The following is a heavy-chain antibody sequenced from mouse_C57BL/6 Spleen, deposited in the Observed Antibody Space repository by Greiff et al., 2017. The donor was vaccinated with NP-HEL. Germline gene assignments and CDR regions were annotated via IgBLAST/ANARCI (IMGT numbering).Heavy chain of an antibody. Sequence: QVQLQQSGAELARPGASVKLSCKASGYTFTSYGISWVKQRTGQGLEWIGELYPRSGNTYYNEKFKGKATLTADKSSSTAYMELRSLTAEDSAVYCCAIYYDYDEGYYAMDYWGQGTSVTVSS. D-gene: IGHD2-4*01. J-gene: IGHJ4*01. CDR3: AIYYDYDEGYYAMDY. CDR2: LYPRSGNT. CDR1: GYTFTSYG. V-gene: IGHV1-81*01.